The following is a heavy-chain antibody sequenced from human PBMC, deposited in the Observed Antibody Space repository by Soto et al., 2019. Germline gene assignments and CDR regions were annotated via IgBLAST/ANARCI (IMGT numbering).Heavy chain of an antibody. D-gene: IGHD3-22*01. J-gene: IGHJ4*02. Sequence: PGGSLRLSCAASGFTFSSYAMSWVRQAPGKGLEWVSAISGSGGSTYYADSVKGRFTISRDNSKNTLYLQMNSLRAEDTAVYYCAKDPPHTCYYDSSGYPDYWGQGTLVTVSS. CDR2: ISGSGGST. V-gene: IGHV3-23*01. CDR3: AKDPPHTCYYDSSGYPDY. CDR1: GFTFSSYA.